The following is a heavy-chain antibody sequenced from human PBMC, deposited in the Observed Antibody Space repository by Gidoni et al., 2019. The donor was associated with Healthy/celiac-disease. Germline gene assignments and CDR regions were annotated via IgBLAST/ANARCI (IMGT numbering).Heavy chain of an antibody. CDR1: GGSISSYY. V-gene: IGHV4-4*07. J-gene: IGHJ5*02. Sequence: QVQLQESGPGLVKPSETLSLTCTVSGGSISSYYWSWIRQPAGKGLEWIGRIYTSGSTNYNPSLKSRVTMSVDTSKNQFSLKLSSVTAADTAVYYCAREGTGITIFGVVTHNWFDPWGQGTLVTVSS. CDR3: AREGTGITIFGVVTHNWFDP. D-gene: IGHD3-3*01. CDR2: IYTSGST.